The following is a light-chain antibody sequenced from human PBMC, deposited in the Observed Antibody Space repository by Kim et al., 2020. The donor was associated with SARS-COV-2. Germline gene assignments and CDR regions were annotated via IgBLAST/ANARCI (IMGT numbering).Light chain of an antibody. CDR3: QQYDSYWT. Sequence: SAYDADRVTITCRARQRISSWLAWYQQKPGKAPNLLIYASSSLESGVPSRFSGSGSGTEFTLTISSLQPDDFATYYCQQYDSYWTFGQGTKVDIK. CDR2: ASS. CDR1: QRISSW. J-gene: IGKJ1*01. V-gene: IGKV1-5*01.